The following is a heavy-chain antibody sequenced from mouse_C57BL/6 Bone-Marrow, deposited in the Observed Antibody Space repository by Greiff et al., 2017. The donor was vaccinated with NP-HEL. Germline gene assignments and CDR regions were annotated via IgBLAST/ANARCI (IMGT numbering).Heavy chain of an antibody. Sequence: VKLQESGAELVKPGASVKLSCKASGYTFTEYTIHWVKQRSGQGLEWIGWFYPGSGSIKYNEKFKDKATLTADKSSSTVYMELSRLTSEDSAVYFCARHEGVSYYYGSSFHFDYWGQGTTLTVSS. J-gene: IGHJ2*01. D-gene: IGHD1-1*01. CDR3: ARHEGVSYYYGSSFHFDY. CDR1: GYTFTEYT. CDR2: FYPGSGSI. V-gene: IGHV1-62-2*01.